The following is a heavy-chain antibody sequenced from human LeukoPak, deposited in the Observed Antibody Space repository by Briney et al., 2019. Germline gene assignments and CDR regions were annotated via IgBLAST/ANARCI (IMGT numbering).Heavy chain of an antibody. Sequence: GGSLRLSCAASGFTSCSYVMGWVRQAPGKGLEWVSALSGSGGSPSYADSVKGRFTISRDNSKNTLYLQMNSLGAEDTAVYYCAKDLTGSVLVFRYYFDYWGQGTLVTVST. CDR1: GFTSCSYV. CDR3: AKDLTGSVLVFRYYFDY. J-gene: IGHJ4*02. CDR2: LSGSGGSP. D-gene: IGHD3-22*01. V-gene: IGHV3-23*01.